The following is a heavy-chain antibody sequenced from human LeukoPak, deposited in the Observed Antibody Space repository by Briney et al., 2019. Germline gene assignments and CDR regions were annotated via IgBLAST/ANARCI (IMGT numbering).Heavy chain of an antibody. CDR1: GFTFSSDA. D-gene: IGHD3-3*01. CDR3: ARDSWGYYDFWRRPYCGMDV. CDR2: ISYEGSNK. J-gene: IGHJ6*02. Sequence: GGSLRLSCAASGFTFSSDAMHWVSQAPSKGLGWVAVISYEGSNKYYADSVKGPFTIYRDNSKNTLYLQMNSLRAEDTAVYFCARDSWGYYDFWRRPYCGMDVWGQGTTVTVSS. V-gene: IGHV3-30-3*01.